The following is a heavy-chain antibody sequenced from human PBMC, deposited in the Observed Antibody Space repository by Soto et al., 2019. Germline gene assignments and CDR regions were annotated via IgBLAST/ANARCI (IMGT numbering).Heavy chain of an antibody. CDR1: GGSITSSY. Sequence: PSETLSLTCTASGGSITSSYWSWIRRPPGKGLEWIAYIYDTGISGYTPSTSYNPSLKSRVTRSVDTSKSQFSLKLTSVTAADTAVYYCARGDAAFFYYGLDVWGQGITVTVSS. V-gene: IGHV4-59*01. CDR3: ARGDAAFFYYGLDV. J-gene: IGHJ6*02. CDR2: IYDTGISGYTPST.